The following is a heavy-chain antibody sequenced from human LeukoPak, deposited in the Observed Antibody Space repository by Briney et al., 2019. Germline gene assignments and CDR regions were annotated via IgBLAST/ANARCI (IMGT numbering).Heavy chain of an antibody. D-gene: IGHD1-26*01. CDR3: AKGKIGSLDAFDI. CDR1: GFTFDDYA. J-gene: IGHJ3*02. V-gene: IGHV3-43D*03. Sequence: GGSLRLSCAASGFTFDDYATHWVRQAPGKGLEWVSLISWDGGSTYYADSVKGRFTISRDNSKNSLYLQMNSLRAEDTALYYCAKGKIGSLDAFDIWGQGTMVTVSS. CDR2: ISWDGGST.